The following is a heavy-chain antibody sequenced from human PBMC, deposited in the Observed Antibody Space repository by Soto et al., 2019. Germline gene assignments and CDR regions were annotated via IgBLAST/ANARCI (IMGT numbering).Heavy chain of an antibody. D-gene: IGHD3-22*01. CDR3: ARRSYDDSGYYYVDY. V-gene: IGHV4-39*02. Sequence: QLHLQESGPGLVKPSETLSLTCTVSGDSITSSNKYWGWARQPPGKGLEWIGSTYYRGSAYYSPSLKSRVTISIDSSENHLSLNLSSVTAADAAVYYCARRSYDDSGYYYVDYWGQGTLVTVSS. CDR1: GDSITSSNKY. J-gene: IGHJ4*02. CDR2: TYYRGSA.